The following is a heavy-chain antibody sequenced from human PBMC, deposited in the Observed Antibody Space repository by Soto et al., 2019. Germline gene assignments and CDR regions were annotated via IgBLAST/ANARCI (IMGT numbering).Heavy chain of an antibody. D-gene: IGHD3-16*02. CDR2: INHSGST. CDR1: GGSFSGYY. J-gene: IGHJ4*02. V-gene: IGHV4-34*01. Sequence: QAQLQQWGAGLLKPSETLSLTCAVYGGSFSGYYWSWIRQPPGKGLEWIGEINHSGSTNYNPSLKSRVTIAVDRSKNQSSLKLSSVTAADTAVYYCARAVTQRSGELSLRGDYFDYWGQGSLVTVSS. CDR3: ARAVTQRSGELSLRGDYFDY.